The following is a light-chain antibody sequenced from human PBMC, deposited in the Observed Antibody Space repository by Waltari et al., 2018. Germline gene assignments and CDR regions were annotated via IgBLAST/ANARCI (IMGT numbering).Light chain of an antibody. CDR2: SNN. V-gene: IGLV1-44*01. Sequence: QSVLTQPPSASGTPGQRVTLSCSGSSSNIGRNTVNWYQQLPGTAPKLLIYSNNQRPSGVPDRFSGSKSGTSASLAISGLQSEDEADYYCAAWDDSLNGLVFGGGTKLTVL. CDR3: AAWDDSLNGLV. J-gene: IGLJ2*01. CDR1: SSNIGRNT.